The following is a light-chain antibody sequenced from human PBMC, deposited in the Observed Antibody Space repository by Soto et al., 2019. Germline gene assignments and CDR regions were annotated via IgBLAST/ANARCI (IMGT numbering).Light chain of an antibody. Sequence: QSALAQPASVSGSPGQSITISCIGTSSDVGGHNYVSWYQQYPGKAPKLLISEVSDRPSGISSRFSGSTSGNTASLTISGLQAEDEADYYCSSYTSANTWVLGGGTKVTVL. J-gene: IGLJ3*02. CDR1: SSDVGGHNY. CDR2: EVS. CDR3: SSYTSANTWV. V-gene: IGLV2-14*01.